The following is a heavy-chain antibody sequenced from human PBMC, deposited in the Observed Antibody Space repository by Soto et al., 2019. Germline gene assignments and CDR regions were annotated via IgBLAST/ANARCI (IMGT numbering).Heavy chain of an antibody. V-gene: IGHV3-23*01. CDR1: GFTFSSYA. D-gene: IGHD6-19*01. J-gene: IGHJ5*02. CDR3: AKVGYSSGWYESWFDP. Sequence: PGGSLRLSCAASGFTFSSYAMSWVRQAPGKGLEWVSAISGSGGSTYYADSVKGRFTISRDNSKNTLYLQMNSLRAEDTAVYYCAKVGYSSGWYESWFDPWGQGTLVSVSS. CDR2: ISGSGGST.